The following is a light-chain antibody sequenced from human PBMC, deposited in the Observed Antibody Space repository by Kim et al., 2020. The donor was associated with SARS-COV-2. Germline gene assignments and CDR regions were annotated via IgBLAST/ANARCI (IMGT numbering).Light chain of an antibody. Sequence: QPVLTQPSSLSASPGASASLTCTLRSGINVGTYRIYWYQQKPGSPPQYLLRYKSDSDKQQGSGVPSRFSGSLDASANAGILLISGLQSEDEADYYCMTWHNSAWVFGGGTQLTVL. CDR3: MTWHNSAWV. J-gene: IGLJ3*02. CDR1: SGINVGTYR. CDR2: YKSDSDK. V-gene: IGLV5-45*03.